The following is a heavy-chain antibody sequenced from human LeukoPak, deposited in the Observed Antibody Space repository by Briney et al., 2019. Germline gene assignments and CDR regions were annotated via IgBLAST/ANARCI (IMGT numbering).Heavy chain of an antibody. CDR2: ISAYNGNT. Sequence: ASVKVSCKASGYTFTSYGISWVRQAPGQGLEWMGWISAYNGNTNYAQKFQGRVTMTTDTSTSTAYMELRSLRSDDTAVYYCAREQNTMKAFDIWGQGTMVTVSS. D-gene: IGHD3-22*01. CDR3: AREQNTMKAFDI. V-gene: IGHV1-18*01. J-gene: IGHJ3*02. CDR1: GYTFTSYG.